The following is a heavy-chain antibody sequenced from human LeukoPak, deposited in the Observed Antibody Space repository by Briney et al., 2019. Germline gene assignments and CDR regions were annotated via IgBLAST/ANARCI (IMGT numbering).Heavy chain of an antibody. J-gene: IGHJ4*02. D-gene: IGHD4-11*01. Sequence: GGSLRLSCAASGFTVSSNYMSWVRQAPGKGLEWVSTFKTKYHQVYYAESVRGRFTISTDNSRNTVFLQMNSLRADDTALYYCARSVPDYTRFDYWGQGALVTVSS. V-gene: IGHV3-53*01. CDR3: ARSVPDYTRFDY. CDR2: FKTKYHQV. CDR1: GFTVSSNY.